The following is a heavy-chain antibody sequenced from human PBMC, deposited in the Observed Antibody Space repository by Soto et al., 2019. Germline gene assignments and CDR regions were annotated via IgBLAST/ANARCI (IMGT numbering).Heavy chain of an antibody. CDR1: RDTFTSYY. CDR2: INPHGGST. CDR3: ARGRGDLDY. Sequence: ASVKVSCKAPRDTFTSYYINWVRQAPGQGLEWMGVINPHGGSTAYAQKFKSRVTISVDTSKSQVSLKLRSVTAADTAVYYCARGRGDLDYWGQGSQVTVSS. J-gene: IGHJ4*02. V-gene: IGHV1-46*01. D-gene: IGHD3-3*01.